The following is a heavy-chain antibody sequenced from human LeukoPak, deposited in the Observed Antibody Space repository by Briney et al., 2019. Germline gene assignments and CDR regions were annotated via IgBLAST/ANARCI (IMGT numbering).Heavy chain of an antibody. CDR1: GGSVRTYY. D-gene: IGHD4-11*01. Sequence: PSETLSLTCTVSGGSVRTYYWSWIRQSPGKGLEWIGYIYSGSTNYNPSLKSRVTISVDASKNQCSLKLRSVTAADTAVYSCAGAHSNSFYFDFWGQGTLVSVSS. CDR3: AGAHSNSFYFDF. CDR2: IYSGST. J-gene: IGHJ4*02. V-gene: IGHV4-59*02.